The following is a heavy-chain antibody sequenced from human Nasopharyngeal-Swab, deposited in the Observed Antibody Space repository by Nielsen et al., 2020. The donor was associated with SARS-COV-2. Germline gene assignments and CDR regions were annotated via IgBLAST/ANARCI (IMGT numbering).Heavy chain of an antibody. D-gene: IGHD5-12*01. V-gene: IGHV3-7*01. CDR1: GFTFGGFS. J-gene: IGHJ4*02. CDR3: ATDALIGKGYGYVSPNFDY. CDR2: VKQDGSEA. Sequence: GGSLRLSCAASGFTFGGFSMRWVRQAPGKGLEWVADVKQDGSEASYVDSVRGRFTTSRDNAKNSVYLQMNSLRAEDTAVYYCATDALIGKGYGYVSPNFDYWGQGTLVTVSS.